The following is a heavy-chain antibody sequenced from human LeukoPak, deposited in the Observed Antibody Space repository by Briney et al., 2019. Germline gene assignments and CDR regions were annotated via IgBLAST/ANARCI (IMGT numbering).Heavy chain of an antibody. D-gene: IGHD3-10*01. V-gene: IGHV3-23*01. CDR3: ARDRSTMVRGVYSTFDY. J-gene: IGHJ4*02. CDR1: GFIFSTYV. Sequence: GGSLRLSCAASGFIFSTYVMTWVRQVPGKGLEWVSSINTSGGRTHYADSVKGRFTISRDNSKNTLYLQMSGLRVEDTAVYYCARDRSTMVRGVYSTFDYWGQGTLVTVSS. CDR2: INTSGGRT.